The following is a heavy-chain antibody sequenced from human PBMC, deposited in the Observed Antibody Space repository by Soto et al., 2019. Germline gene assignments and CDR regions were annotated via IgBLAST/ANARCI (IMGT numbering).Heavy chain of an antibody. Sequence: QAQLVQSGAEVKKPGASVKVSCQAFGYTLTNYYIHWMRQAPGQGLEWMGIINPRDGTTSYVQKFQDRVTXXRXTFXTTMYMEVNSLRSEDTAVYFCARGKEWLDPYYFDCWGQGTGVTVSS. D-gene: IGHD6-19*01. CDR3: ARGKEWLDPYYFDC. J-gene: IGHJ4*02. V-gene: IGHV1-46*03. CDR2: INPRDGTT. CDR1: GYTLTNYY.